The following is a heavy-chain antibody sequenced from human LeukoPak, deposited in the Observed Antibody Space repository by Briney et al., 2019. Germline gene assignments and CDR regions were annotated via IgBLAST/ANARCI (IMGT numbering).Heavy chain of an antibody. D-gene: IGHD2-15*01. J-gene: IGHJ4*02. CDR3: ARRKGYCSGGSCYEYYFDY. Sequence: SETLSLTCTVSGGSISSSSYCWGWIRQPPGKGLEWIGDIFYSGNTYYDPSLKSRVTISVDTSKNQFSLKLSSVTAADTAVYYCARRKGYCSGGSCYEYYFDYWGQGTLVTVSS. CDR1: GGSISSSSYC. CDR2: IFYSGNT. V-gene: IGHV4-39*07.